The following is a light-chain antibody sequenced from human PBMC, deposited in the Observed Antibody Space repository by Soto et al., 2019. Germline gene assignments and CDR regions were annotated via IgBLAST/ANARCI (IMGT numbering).Light chain of an antibody. CDR1: QGISNY. CDR2: GAT. Sequence: AAPVTPSPSSLAASVLDRIPIICRASQGISNYLAWYQQRPGKAPKLLIFGATTLQSGVPSRFSASGSGPDFTLTISSLQPEDFATYYCLQDYNYPWTFGQGTKVDIK. J-gene: IGKJ1*01. CDR3: LQDYNYPWT. V-gene: IGKV1-6*01.